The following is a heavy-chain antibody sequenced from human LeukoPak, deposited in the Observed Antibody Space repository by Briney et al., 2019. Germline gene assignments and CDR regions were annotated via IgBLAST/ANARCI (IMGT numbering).Heavy chain of an antibody. J-gene: IGHJ5*02. CDR3: ARYDYGDPP. V-gene: IGHV4-34*01. Sequence: SETLSLTCAVYGGSFSGYYWSWIRQPPGKGLEWIGEINHSGSTNYNPSLKSRVTVSVDTSKNQFSLKLSSVTAADTAVYYCARYDYGDPPWGQGTLVTVSS. CDR2: INHSGST. CDR1: GGSFSGYY. D-gene: IGHD4-17*01.